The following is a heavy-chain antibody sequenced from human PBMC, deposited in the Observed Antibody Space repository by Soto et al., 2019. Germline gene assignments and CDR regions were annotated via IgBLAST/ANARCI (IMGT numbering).Heavy chain of an antibody. CDR3: AKDLLGAGYSSGWWGGGYYYYGMDV. J-gene: IGHJ6*02. V-gene: IGHV3-30*18. Sequence: QVQLVESGGGVVQPGRSLRLSCAASGFTFSSYGMHWVRQAPGKGLEWVAVISYDGSKKYYADSVKGRFTISRDNSKNTLYLQMNSLRAEDTAVYYCAKDLLGAGYSSGWWGGGYYYYGMDVWGQGTTVTVSS. CDR2: ISYDGSKK. CDR1: GFTFSSYG. D-gene: IGHD6-19*01.